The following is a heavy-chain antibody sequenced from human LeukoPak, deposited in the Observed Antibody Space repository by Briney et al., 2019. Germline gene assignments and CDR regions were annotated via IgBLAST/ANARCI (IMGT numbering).Heavy chain of an antibody. CDR3: AGARPRGWYFDY. D-gene: IGHD6-19*01. CDR2: ISSSSSYI. CDR1: GFTFSSYS. J-gene: IGHJ4*02. Sequence: GGSLRPSCAASGFTFSSYSMNWVRQAPGKGLEWVSSISSSSSYIYYADSVKGRFTISRDNAKNSLYLQMDSLRAEDTAVYYCAGARPRGWYFDYWGQGTLVTVSS. V-gene: IGHV3-21*01.